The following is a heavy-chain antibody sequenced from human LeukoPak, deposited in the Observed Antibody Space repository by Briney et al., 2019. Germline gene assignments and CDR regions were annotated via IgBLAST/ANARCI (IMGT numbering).Heavy chain of an antibody. D-gene: IGHD3-22*01. J-gene: IGHJ4*02. CDR1: GYSISSGYY. CDR2: INHSGSP. V-gene: IGHV4-38-2*02. CDR3: ARTNYYDSLTLGY. Sequence: SETLSLTCTVSGYSISSGYYWGWIRQPPGKGLEWIGEINHSGSPNYNPSLKSRVTISVDTSKKQFSLKLNSMTAADTAIYYCARTNYYDSLTLGYWGQGALVTVSS.